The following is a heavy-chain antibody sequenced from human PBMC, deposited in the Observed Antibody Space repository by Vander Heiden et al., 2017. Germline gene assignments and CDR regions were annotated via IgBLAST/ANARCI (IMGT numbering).Heavy chain of an antibody. CDR1: GFTFIGYG. V-gene: IGHV3-30*18. J-gene: IGHJ4*02. Sequence: QVQLVESGGGVVQPGRSLRPPCAASGFTFIGYGMHWVRQAPGKGLEWVAVISYDGSNKYYADSVKGRFTISRDNSKNTLYLQMNSLRAEDTAVYYCAKDAVEMATISYFDYWGQGTLVTVSS. CDR3: AKDAVEMATISYFDY. CDR2: ISYDGSNK. D-gene: IGHD5-12*01.